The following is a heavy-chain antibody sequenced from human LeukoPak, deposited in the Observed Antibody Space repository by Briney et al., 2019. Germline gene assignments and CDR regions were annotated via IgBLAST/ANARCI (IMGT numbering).Heavy chain of an antibody. D-gene: IGHD1-14*01. J-gene: IGHJ6*03. CDR2: IYPGDSDT. CDR1: GYSFTSYW. Sequence: GESLKISCKGSGYSFTSYWIGWVRQMPGKGLEWMGIIYPGDSDTRYSPSFQGQVTISADKSISSAYLQWSSLKASDTAMYYCAKQEGNLSFSFYYFYKGVWGKRTTVTVSS. V-gene: IGHV5-51*01. CDR3: AKQEGNLSFSFYYFYKGV.